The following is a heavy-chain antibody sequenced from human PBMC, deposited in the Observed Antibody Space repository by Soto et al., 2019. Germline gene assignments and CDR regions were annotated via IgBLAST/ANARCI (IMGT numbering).Heavy chain of an antibody. D-gene: IGHD6-13*01. CDR1: GGTFSSYT. J-gene: IGHJ5*02. V-gene: IGHV1-69*02. CDR3: ARVQSSSWLNEQGFDP. Sequence: SVKVSCKASGGTFSSYTISWVRQAPGQGLEWMGRIIPILGIANYAQKFQGRVTITADKSTSTAYMELSSLRSEDTAVYYCARVQSSSWLNEQGFDPWGQGTLVTVSS. CDR2: IIPILGIA.